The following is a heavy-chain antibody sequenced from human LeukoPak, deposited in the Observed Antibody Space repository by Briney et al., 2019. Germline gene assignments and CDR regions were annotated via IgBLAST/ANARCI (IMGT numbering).Heavy chain of an antibody. CDR1: GGSFSGYY. J-gene: IGHJ3*02. CDR2: INHSGST. CDR3: ARRPSKRRLAATPGAFDI. Sequence: SETLSLTCAVYGGSFSGYYWSWIRQPPGKGLEWIGEINHSGSTNYNPSLKSRVTISVDTSKNQFSLKLSSVTAADTAVYYCARRPSKRRLAATPGAFDIWGQGTMVTVSS. D-gene: IGHD2-15*01. V-gene: IGHV4-34*01.